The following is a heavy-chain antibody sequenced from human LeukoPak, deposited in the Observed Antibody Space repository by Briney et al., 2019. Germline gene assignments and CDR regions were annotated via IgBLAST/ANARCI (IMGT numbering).Heavy chain of an antibody. CDR3: AREYF. CDR1: GFTFGSQW. J-gene: IGHJ4*02. Sequence: GGSLRLSCAGSGFTFGSQWMSWVRQAPGKGPEWVASIKQDGSQIYYVDSVKGRFTISRDNAQNSLYLQMNSLRAEDTAIYFCAREYFWGQGTLVTVSS. V-gene: IGHV3-7*01. CDR2: IKQDGSQI.